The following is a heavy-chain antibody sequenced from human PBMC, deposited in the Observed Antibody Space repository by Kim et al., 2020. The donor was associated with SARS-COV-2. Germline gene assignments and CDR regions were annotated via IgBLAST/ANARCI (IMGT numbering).Heavy chain of an antibody. CDR1: GFTFSDYY. V-gene: IGHV3-11*05. D-gene: IGHD3-22*01. J-gene: IGHJ5*02. Sequence: GGSLRLSCAASGFTFSDYYMSWIRQAPGKGLEWVSYISSSSSYTNYADSVKGRFTISRDNAKNSLYLQMNSLRAEDTAVYYCAREALDYYDSSGDSGATGWFDPWGQGTLVTVSS. CDR3: AREALDYYDSSGDSGATGWFDP. CDR2: ISSSSSYT.